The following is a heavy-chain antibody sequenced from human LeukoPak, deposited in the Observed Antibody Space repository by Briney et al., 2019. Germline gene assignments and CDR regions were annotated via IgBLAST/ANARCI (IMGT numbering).Heavy chain of an antibody. Sequence: SETLSLTCTVSGGSISNYYWSWIRQPPGKALEWIGFIYYSGSTNYNPSLKSRVTMSVDTSKNHFSLKLSSVTAADTALYYCARYPRIAAAGGFDYRGQGTLVTVSS. CDR1: GGSISNYY. V-gene: IGHV4-59*08. J-gene: IGHJ4*02. CDR3: ARYPRIAAAGGFDY. CDR2: IYYSGST. D-gene: IGHD6-13*01.